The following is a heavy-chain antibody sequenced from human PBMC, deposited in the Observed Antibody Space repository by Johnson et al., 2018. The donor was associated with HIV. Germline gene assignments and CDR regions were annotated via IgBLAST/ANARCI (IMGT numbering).Heavy chain of an antibody. J-gene: IGHJ3*02. CDR1: GFTFSSYA. CDR3: AKTEDRGYRMETGAFDI. CDR2: ISYDGSNK. V-gene: IGHV3-30*04. D-gene: IGHD5-18*01. Sequence: QVQLVESGGGVVQPGRSLRLSCAAYGFTFSSYAMHWVRQAPGKGLEWVAVISYDGSNKYYADSVKGRFTISRDNSKNTLYLQMNSLRAEDTAVYYCAKTEDRGYRMETGAFDIWGQGTMVTVS.